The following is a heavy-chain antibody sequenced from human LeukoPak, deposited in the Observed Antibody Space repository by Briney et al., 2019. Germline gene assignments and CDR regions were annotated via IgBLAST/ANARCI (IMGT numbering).Heavy chain of an antibody. Sequence: SETLSLTCTVSGGSISSYYWSWIRQPAGKGLEWIGRIYTSGSTNYNPSLKSRVTMSVDTSKNQFSLKLSSVTAADTAVYYCANICSGGSCLLYGMDVWGQGTTVAVSS. J-gene: IGHJ6*02. CDR2: IYTSGST. V-gene: IGHV4-4*07. D-gene: IGHD2-15*01. CDR1: GGSISSYY. CDR3: ANICSGGSCLLYGMDV.